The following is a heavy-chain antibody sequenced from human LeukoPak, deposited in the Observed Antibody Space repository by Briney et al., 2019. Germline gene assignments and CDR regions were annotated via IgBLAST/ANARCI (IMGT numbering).Heavy chain of an antibody. J-gene: IGHJ4*02. CDR1: GFTFSTYA. D-gene: IGHD6-13*01. Sequence: GGSLRLSCAASGFTFSTYAIHWVRQAPGKGLEWVAVISNDGTNKYYADSVKGRFTISRDNSKNTLYLQVNSLRAEDTAVYYCARDDLIWSSSWNYFDYWGQGTLVTVSS. V-gene: IGHV3-30-3*01. CDR3: ARDDLIWSSSWNYFDY. CDR2: ISNDGTNK.